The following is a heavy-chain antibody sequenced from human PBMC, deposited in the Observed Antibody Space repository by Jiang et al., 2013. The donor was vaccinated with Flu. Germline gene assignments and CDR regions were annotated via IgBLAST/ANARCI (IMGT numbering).Heavy chain of an antibody. V-gene: IGHV6-1*01. J-gene: IGHJ3*02. CDR3: ARGGPIAVAGVDDAFDI. CDR1: GDSVSSNSAA. D-gene: IGHD6-19*01. Sequence: SQTLSLTCAISGDSVSSNSAAWNWIRQSPSRGLEWLGRTYYKSKWCNDYAVSVKSRIIINPDTSKNQFSLQLNSVTPEDTAVYYCARGGPIAVAGVDDAFDIWGQRDNGQRLF. CDR2: TYYKSKWCN.